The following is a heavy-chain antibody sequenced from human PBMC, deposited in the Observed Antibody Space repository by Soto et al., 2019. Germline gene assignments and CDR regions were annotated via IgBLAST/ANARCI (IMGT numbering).Heavy chain of an antibody. V-gene: IGHV3-15*01. J-gene: IGHJ5*02. CDR3: TTDGATILFDP. D-gene: IGHD1-26*01. CDR2: IKTKADDVTT. CDR1: GFTFSNAW. Sequence: EVQLVESGXXXVKPGESLRLSCAASGFTFSNAWMSWVRQAPGKGLEWVGRIKTKADDVTTDYAAPVKGRFTISRDDSKNTLYLQMNSLKTEDTALYYCTTDGATILFDPWGQGALVTVSS.